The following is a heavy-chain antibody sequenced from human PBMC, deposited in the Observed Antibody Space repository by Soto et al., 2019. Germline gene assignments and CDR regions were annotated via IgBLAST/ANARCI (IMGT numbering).Heavy chain of an antibody. CDR1: GFTFSSYG. V-gene: IGHV3-30*18. Sequence: QVQLVESGGGVVQPGRSLRLSCAASGFTFSSYGMHWVRQAPGKGLEWVAVISYDGSNKYYADSVKGRFTISRDNSKNPLYLQMNSLRAEDTAVYYCAKEHGSGSYYYVMYVWGQGTTVTVS. CDR3: AKEHGSGSYYYVMYV. CDR2: ISYDGSNK. J-gene: IGHJ6*02. D-gene: IGHD3-10*01.